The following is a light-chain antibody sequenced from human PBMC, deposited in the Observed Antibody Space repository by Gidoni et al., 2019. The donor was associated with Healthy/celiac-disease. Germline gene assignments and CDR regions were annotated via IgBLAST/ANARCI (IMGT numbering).Light chain of an antibody. CDR3: QSYDSSNQGV. Sequence: NFMLTQPHSVSESPGKTVTISCTGSSGSIASNYVPWYQQRPGSAPTTVIYEDNQRPSGVPDRFSGSIDSSSNSPSLTISGLKTEDEADYYCQSYDSSNQGVFGGGTKLTVL. CDR1: SGSIASNY. CDR2: EDN. V-gene: IGLV6-57*02. J-gene: IGLJ3*02.